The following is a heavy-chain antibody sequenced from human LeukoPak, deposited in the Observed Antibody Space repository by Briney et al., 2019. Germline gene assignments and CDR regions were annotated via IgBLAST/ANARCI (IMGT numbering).Heavy chain of an antibody. CDR3: AKGSGSRRLSVAFDS. D-gene: IGHD1-26*01. CDR2: ISYDGSNN. J-gene: IGHJ3*02. CDR1: GFTFSSYG. V-gene: IGHV3-30*18. Sequence: GRSLRPSCAASGFTFSSYGMRCVRQAPGKGLEWEAVISYDGSNNYYADSGTGRPTISRDNSQNTLYLQINSVRAEDTAVYYCAKGSGSRRLSVAFDSWGQGTMVAVSS.